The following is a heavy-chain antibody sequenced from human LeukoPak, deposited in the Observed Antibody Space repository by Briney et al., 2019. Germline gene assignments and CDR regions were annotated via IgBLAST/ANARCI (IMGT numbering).Heavy chain of an antibody. D-gene: IGHD3-22*01. CDR3: ARDLDGVSGYGALGY. CDR2: IIPIFGTA. CDR1: GGTFSSYA. Sequence: GSSVKVSCKASGGTFSSYAISWVRQAPGQGLEWMSGIIPIFGTANYAQKFQGRVTITTDESTSTAYMELSSLRSEDTAVYYCARDLDGVSGYGALGYWGQGTLVTVSS. V-gene: IGHV1-69*05. J-gene: IGHJ4*02.